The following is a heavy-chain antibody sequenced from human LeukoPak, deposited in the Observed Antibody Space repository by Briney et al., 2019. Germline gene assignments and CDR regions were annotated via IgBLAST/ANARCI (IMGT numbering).Heavy chain of an antibody. Sequence: SETLSLTCTASGGSITNSYWSWLRQPAGKGLEWIGRIYSSGTTNYNPSLTGRVSMSVDTSKNQFSLKLYSVTAADTAVYYCARGSSGWYSIDYWGQGALVTVSS. D-gene: IGHD6-19*01. CDR3: ARGSSGWYSIDY. J-gene: IGHJ4*02. V-gene: IGHV4-4*07. CDR2: IYSSGTT. CDR1: GGSITNSY.